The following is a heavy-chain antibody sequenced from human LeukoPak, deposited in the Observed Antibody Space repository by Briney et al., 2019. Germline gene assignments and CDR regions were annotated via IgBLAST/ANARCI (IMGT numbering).Heavy chain of an antibody. Sequence: SETLSLTCTVSGGSISSGTHYYNWIRQHPGKGLEWIGYIYYTGITSYNPSLKSRVTMSVDTSMNQVSLKVTSLTAADTAVYYCARVGATYDAFDIWGQGTMVTVSS. D-gene: IGHD1-26*01. CDR3: ARVGATYDAFDI. V-gene: IGHV4-31*03. J-gene: IGHJ3*02. CDR2: IYYTGIT. CDR1: GGSISSGTHY.